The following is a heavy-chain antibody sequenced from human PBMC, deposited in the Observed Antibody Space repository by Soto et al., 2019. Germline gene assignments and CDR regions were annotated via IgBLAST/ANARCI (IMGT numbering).Heavy chain of an antibody. V-gene: IGHV1-2*02. CDR1: GYPVTAYY. Sequence: QLHLVQSGAVVKKPGASVTVSCSASGYPVTAYYMHWVRQAPGRGLEWMGGINPATGAAKYTQTFQGMVTMTRDTSTSTVFMELSGLTSEDTAVFYWARGGGVGVAGSAAFDMWGQGTVVTVSS. CDR3: ARGGGVGVAGSAAFDM. J-gene: IGHJ3*02. CDR2: INPATGAA. D-gene: IGHD3-3*01.